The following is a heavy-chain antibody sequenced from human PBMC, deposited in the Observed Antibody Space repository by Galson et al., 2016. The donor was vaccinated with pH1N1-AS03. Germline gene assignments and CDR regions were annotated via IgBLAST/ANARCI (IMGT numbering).Heavy chain of an antibody. CDR1: VGLSGYS. V-gene: IGHV3-48*01. Sequence: SLRLSCAASVGLSGYSVNWVRQAPGKGLEWVAYIGSSGRTISYADSVKGRFTVSRDSGKNSVELQMNSLGAEDTAVYYCARDSPTTLIGGEVWGQGTLVTVSS. D-gene: IGHD2-21*01. CDR2: IGSSGRTI. J-gene: IGHJ4*02. CDR3: ARDSPTTLIGGEV.